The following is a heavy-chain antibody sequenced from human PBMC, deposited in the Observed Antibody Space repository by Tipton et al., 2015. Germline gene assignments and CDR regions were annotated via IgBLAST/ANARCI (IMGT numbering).Heavy chain of an antibody. D-gene: IGHD5-18*01. V-gene: IGHV4-59*01. CDR2: IYYNGHT. CDR1: GGSLSTYF. J-gene: IGHJ4*02. Sequence: TLSLTCTVSGGSLSTYFWTWIRQSPGKGLAWIGCIYYNGHTTYHPSLKSRVVMSVDTSKDHFSMHLSYVTAADTAVYYCARDEGYSRWAGTPFDYWGQGILVTVSS. CDR3: ARDEGYSRWAGTPFDY.